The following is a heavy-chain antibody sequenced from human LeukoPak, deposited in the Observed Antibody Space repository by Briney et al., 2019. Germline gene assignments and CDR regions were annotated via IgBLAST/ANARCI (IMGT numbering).Heavy chain of an antibody. D-gene: IGHD4-17*01. CDR2: INPNSGGT. V-gene: IGHV1-2*02. CDR3: ARGPRDTVTAVYYYYYMDV. J-gene: IGHJ6*03. Sequence: ASVKVSCKASGYTFTGYYMHWVRQAPGQGLEWMGWINPNSGGTNYAQKFQGRVTMTRDTSISTAYMELSRLRSDDTAVYYCARGPRDTVTAVYYYYYMDVWGKGTTVTISS. CDR1: GYTFTGYY.